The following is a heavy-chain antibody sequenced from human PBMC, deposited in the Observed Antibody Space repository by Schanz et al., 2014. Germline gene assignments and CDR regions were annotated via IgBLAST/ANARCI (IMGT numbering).Heavy chain of an antibody. CDR3: ARDSLRGATGGYGMDV. J-gene: IGHJ6*02. D-gene: IGHD2-8*02. V-gene: IGHV4-4*02. CDR2: IYHSGST. CDR1: GFTFSDHY. Sequence: VQLVESGGGLVQPGGSLRLSCAASGFTFSDHYMDWVRQAPGKGLEWVGEIYHSGSTNYNPSLKSRVTISVDKPKKQFSLKVTSMTAADTAVYYCARDSLRGATGGYGMDVWGQGTTVTVSS.